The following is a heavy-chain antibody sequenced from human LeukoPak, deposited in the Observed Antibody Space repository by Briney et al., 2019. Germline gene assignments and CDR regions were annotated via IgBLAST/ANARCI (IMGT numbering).Heavy chain of an antibody. CDR3: ARDLYDSTTQHHPPHFDS. V-gene: IGHV4-39*07. Sequence: PSETLSLTCTVSGGSISSYYWSWIRQAPGKGLEWIGSVFHTGSTYYNPSLKSRVTISVDSSMNKFSLKMRSVTAADTAFYYCARDLYDSTTQHHPPHFDSWGQGTLVTVSS. CDR1: GGSISSYY. J-gene: IGHJ4*02. D-gene: IGHD2/OR15-2a*01. CDR2: VFHTGST.